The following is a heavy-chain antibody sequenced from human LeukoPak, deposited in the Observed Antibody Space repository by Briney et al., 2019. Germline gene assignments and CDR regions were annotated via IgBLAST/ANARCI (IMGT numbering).Heavy chain of an antibody. J-gene: IGHJ4*02. CDR1: GYSISSGYY. CDR3: ARGPLKYYYGSGSDFDY. D-gene: IGHD3-10*01. Sequence: PSETLSLTCAVSGYSISSGYYWGWIRQPPGKGLEWIGSIYHSGSTYYNPSLKSRVTISVDTSKNQFSLKLSSVTAADTAVYYCARGPLKYYYGSGSDFDYWGQGTLVTVSS. V-gene: IGHV4-38-2*01. CDR2: IYHSGST.